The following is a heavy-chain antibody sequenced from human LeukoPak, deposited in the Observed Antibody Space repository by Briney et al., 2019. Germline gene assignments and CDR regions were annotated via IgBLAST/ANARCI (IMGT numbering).Heavy chain of an antibody. Sequence: GGSLRLSCAASGISFSSFGMHWVRQAPGKGLEWVTFIRDDGHNKYYADSVKGRFTISRDNSKKTLYLQMNSLRPEDTAVYYCAKSQNYYDNSGYYYLDYWGQGNLVTVSS. D-gene: IGHD3-22*01. CDR3: AKSQNYYDNSGYYYLDY. V-gene: IGHV3-30*02. CDR2: IRDDGHNK. CDR1: GISFSSFG. J-gene: IGHJ4*02.